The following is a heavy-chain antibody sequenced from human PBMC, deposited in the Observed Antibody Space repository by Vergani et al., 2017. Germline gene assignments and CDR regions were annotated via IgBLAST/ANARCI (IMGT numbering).Heavy chain of an antibody. J-gene: IGHJ5*02. Sequence: QLQLQESGPGLVKPSETLSLTCTVSGGSISSSSYYWGWIRQPPGKGLAWIGSISYSGSTYYNPSLKSRVTISVDTSKNQFSRKLSSVTAADTAVYYCARHMKAVGIPIWFDPWGQGTLVTVSS. V-gene: IGHV4-39*01. CDR3: ARHMKAVGIPIWFDP. D-gene: IGHD6-13*01. CDR1: GGSISSSSYY. CDR2: ISYSGST.